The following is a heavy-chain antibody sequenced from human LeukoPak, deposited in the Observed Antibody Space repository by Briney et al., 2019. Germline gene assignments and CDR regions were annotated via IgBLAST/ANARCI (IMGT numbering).Heavy chain of an antibody. CDR3: AREGVVPARENWFDP. D-gene: IGHD2-2*01. CDR2: IIPIFGTA. CDR1: GGTFSSYA. V-gene: IGHV1-69*13. Sequence: SVKVSCKASGGTFSSYAISWVRQAPGQGLEWMGGIIPIFGTANYAQKFQGRVTITADESTSTAYMELSSLRSEDTAVYYCAREGVVPARENWFDPWGQGTLVTVSS. J-gene: IGHJ5*02.